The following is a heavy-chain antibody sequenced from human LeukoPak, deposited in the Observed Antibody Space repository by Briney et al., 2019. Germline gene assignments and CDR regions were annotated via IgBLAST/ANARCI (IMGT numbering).Heavy chain of an antibody. CDR2: IYHSGST. Sequence: PSGTLSLTCAVSGGSISSSNWWSWVRQPPGKGLEWIGEIYHSGSTHYNPSLKSRVTISVDTSKNQFSLKLSSVTAADTAVYYCARGVPLGIVGASGAFDIWGQGTMVTVSS. V-gene: IGHV4-4*02. CDR3: ARGVPLGIVGASGAFDI. D-gene: IGHD1-26*01. J-gene: IGHJ3*02. CDR1: GGSISSSNW.